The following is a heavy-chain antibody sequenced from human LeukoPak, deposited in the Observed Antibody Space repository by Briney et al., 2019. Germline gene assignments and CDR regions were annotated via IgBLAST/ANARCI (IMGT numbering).Heavy chain of an antibody. D-gene: IGHD6-13*01. Sequence: PGGSLRLSCAASGFNFNDYSMNWVRQAPGKGLEWVSSITVSSSYIYYADSVKGRFTISRDSAKNSVYLQMHSLRAEDTAVYYCARDWQWQQLDGDAFDIWGQGTMVTVSS. J-gene: IGHJ3*02. CDR2: ITVSSSYI. CDR3: ARDWQWQQLDGDAFDI. V-gene: IGHV3-21*01. CDR1: GFNFNDYS.